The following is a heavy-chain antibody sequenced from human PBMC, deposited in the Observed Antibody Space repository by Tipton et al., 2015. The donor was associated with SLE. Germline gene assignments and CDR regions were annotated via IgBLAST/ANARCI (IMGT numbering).Heavy chain of an antibody. CDR2: IYHSGST. Sequence: TLSLTCTVSGYSISSGYYWGWIRQPPGKGLEWIGSIYHSGSTYHNPSLKRRVTISVDTSKNQFSLKLSSVTAADTAVYYCAGCALVVPAAFDPWGQGTLVTVSS. CDR3: AGCALVVPAAFDP. CDR1: GYSISSGYY. V-gene: IGHV4-38-2*02. D-gene: IGHD2-2*01. J-gene: IGHJ5*02.